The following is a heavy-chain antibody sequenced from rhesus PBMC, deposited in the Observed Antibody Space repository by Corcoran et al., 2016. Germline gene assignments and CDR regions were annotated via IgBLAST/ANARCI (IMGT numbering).Heavy chain of an antibody. Sequence: QVQLQESGPGVVKPSETLSLTCAVSGGSISSGYDWSWIRQPPGKGLEWIGYIYGSSGSTNYTPSLKNRVTISKDASKNQCSLKLSSVTAADTAVYYCAREWGNGNYGLDSWGQGVVVTVSS. D-gene: IGHD1-14*01. V-gene: IGHV4-76*01. CDR2: IYGSSGST. J-gene: IGHJ6*01. CDR1: GGSISSGYD. CDR3: AREWGNGNYGLDS.